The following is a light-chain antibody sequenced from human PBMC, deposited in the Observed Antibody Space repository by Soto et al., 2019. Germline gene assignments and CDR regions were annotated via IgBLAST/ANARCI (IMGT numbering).Light chain of an antibody. CDR3: QQYGSSLSIT. CDR2: GAS. J-gene: IGKJ5*01. CDR1: QSVSSNY. V-gene: IGKV3-20*01. Sequence: DIVLTQSPGTLSLSPGERATLSCRASQSVSSNYLAWYQQQPGQAPRLLIYGASSRATGIPDRFSGSGSGTDFTLTISRLEPEDFAVYYCQQYGSSLSITFGQGTRLEIK.